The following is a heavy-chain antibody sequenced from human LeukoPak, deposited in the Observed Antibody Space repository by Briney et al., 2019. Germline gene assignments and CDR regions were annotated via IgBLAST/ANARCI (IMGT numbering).Heavy chain of an antibody. CDR2: INPDWRTI. CDR1: VFTFSNYW. D-gene: IGHD1-7*01. Sequence: GGSLRLSCAASVFTFSNYWVHCVRQAPGKGLVWVSRINPDWRTINYADSVKGRFTISRDNAKNTLYMQMNSLRAEDTAVYSCATAGNYRFDYWGQGTLVTVSS. CDR3: ATAGNYRFDY. V-gene: IGHV3-74*01. J-gene: IGHJ4*02.